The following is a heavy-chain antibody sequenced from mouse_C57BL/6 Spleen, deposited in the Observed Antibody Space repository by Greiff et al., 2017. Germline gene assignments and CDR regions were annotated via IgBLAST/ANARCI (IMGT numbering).Heavy chain of an antibody. D-gene: IGHD3-2*02. V-gene: IGHV1-82*01. Sequence: VQLQQSGPELVKPGASVKISCKASGYAFSSSWMNWVKQRPGTGLEWIGRIYPGAGDTNYNGKFKGKATLNADKSYSTAYMQLSSLTSEDSAVYFGARWGSSGYVDYASDYWGQGTSVTVSS. CDR3: ARWGSSGYVDYASDY. CDR1: GYAFSSSW. J-gene: IGHJ4*01. CDR2: IYPGAGDT.